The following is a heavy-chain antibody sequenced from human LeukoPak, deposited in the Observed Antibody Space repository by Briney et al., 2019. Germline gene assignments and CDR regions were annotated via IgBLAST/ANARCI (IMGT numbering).Heavy chain of an antibody. CDR3: ARERPDYGDYVLDY. J-gene: IGHJ4*02. CDR2: IYYSGRT. V-gene: IGHV4-30-4*01. D-gene: IGHD4-17*01. Sequence: SETLSLTCTASGGSISSGDYYWSWIRQPPGKGLEWIGYIYYSGRTYYNPSLKSQVTISVDTYKTQFSLKLSSVTAADTAVYYCARERPDYGDYVLDYWGQGTLVTVSS. CDR1: GGSISSGDYY.